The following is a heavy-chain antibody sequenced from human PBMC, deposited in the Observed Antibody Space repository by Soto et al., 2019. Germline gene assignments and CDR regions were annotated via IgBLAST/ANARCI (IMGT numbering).Heavy chain of an antibody. J-gene: IGHJ4*02. CDR1: GYTFINYH. CDR3: AKSPRGEMATD. CDR2: INTYNGMT. D-gene: IGHD5-12*01. V-gene: IGHV1-18*01. Sequence: QVQLVQSGGEVKKPGASVTVSCKASGYTFINYHITWVRQAPGQGLEWMAWINTYNGMTDYAQKFQGRVTMTRDTSTSTAYMELRNLVADDTAVYFCAKSPRGEMATDWGQGTLVTVSS.